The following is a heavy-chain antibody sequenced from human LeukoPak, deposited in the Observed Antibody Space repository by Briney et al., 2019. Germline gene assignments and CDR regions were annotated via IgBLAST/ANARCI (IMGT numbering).Heavy chain of an antibody. CDR3: ARKKVGIVVVPAAISNWFDP. Sequence: GASVKVSCKASGYTFTGYYMHWVRQAPGQGLEWMGWINPNSGGTNYAQKFQGRVTMTRDTSISTAYMELSRLRSDDTAVYYCARKKVGIVVVPAAISNWFDPWGQGTLVTVSS. CDR2: INPNSGGT. V-gene: IGHV1-2*02. D-gene: IGHD2-2*02. J-gene: IGHJ5*02. CDR1: GYTFTGYY.